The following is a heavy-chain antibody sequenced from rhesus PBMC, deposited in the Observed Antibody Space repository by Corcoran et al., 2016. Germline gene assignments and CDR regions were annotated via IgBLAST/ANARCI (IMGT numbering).Heavy chain of an antibody. J-gene: IGHJ1*01. Sequence: QVQLQESGPGLVKPSEPLSLTCAVSGGSISGGYSWGWLRQPPGKGLEWIGYITYSGSTSYNPSLKSLVTISTDTSKNQFSLKLSSVTAADTAVYYCARHGYSNYVFAEYFEFWGQGALVTVSS. V-gene: IGHV4-122*02. CDR2: ITYSGST. CDR3: ARHGYSNYVFAEYFEF. CDR1: GGSISGGYS. D-gene: IGHD4-23*01.